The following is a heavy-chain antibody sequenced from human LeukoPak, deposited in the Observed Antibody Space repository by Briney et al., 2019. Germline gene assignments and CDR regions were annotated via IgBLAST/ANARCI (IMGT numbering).Heavy chain of an antibody. V-gene: IGHV5-51*01. CDR1: GYSFTSYW. CDR3: ARPRGNVEMARIPFDY. Sequence: GESLKISCKGSGYSFTSYWIGWVRQMPGKGLEWMGIIYPGDSDTRYSPSFQGQVTISADKSISTAYLQWSSLKASDTAMYYCARPRGNVEMARIPFDYWGQGTLVTVSS. CDR2: IYPGDSDT. D-gene: IGHD5-24*01. J-gene: IGHJ4*02.